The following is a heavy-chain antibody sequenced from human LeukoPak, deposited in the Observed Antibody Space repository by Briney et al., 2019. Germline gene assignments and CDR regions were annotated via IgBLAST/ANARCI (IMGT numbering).Heavy chain of an antibody. D-gene: IGHD4-23*01. J-gene: IGHJ4*02. V-gene: IGHV3-23*01. CDR3: AKDHGEYDYGGNRREKYYFDY. CDR1: GFTFSSYA. Sequence: PLGSLRLSCAASGFTFSSYAMSCVRQAPGKRLEWGSAISGSVGSTYYADSVKGRFTISRDNSKNTLYLQMAILTAQDTAVYYFAKDHGEYDYGGNRREKYYFDYWGQGTLVTVSS. CDR2: ISGSVGST.